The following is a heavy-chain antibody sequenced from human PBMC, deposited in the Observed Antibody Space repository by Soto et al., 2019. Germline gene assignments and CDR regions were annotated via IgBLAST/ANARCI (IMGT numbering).Heavy chain of an antibody. CDR2: IYPGESHT. V-gene: IGHV5-51*01. J-gene: IGHJ4*02. Sequence: GESLKISCNGSGYSFTDYWIGWVRQVPGQGLEWLGIIYPGESHTRYGPSFEGQVNISADKSVNIAYQQWSSLKSSDSAIYYRGRVGHSAGRLDSWGPGGVVTVSP. CDR1: GYSFTDYW. CDR3: GRVGHSAGRLDS. D-gene: IGHD6-6*01.